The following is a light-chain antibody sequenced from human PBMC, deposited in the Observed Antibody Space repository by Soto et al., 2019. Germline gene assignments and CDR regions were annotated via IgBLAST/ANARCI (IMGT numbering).Light chain of an antibody. CDR2: AAS. CDR1: QDIRVD. J-gene: IGKJ2*01. CDR3: LQDNVFPYT. Sequence: AIQMTQSPPSLSASVGDRVIITCRASQDIRVDVGWLQQRPGHAPKLLIYAASTLHTGVPSTFTGSGSGTEFTLTINDRQPEDVATYFSLQDNVFPYTFCQGTKLYI. V-gene: IGKV1-6*01.